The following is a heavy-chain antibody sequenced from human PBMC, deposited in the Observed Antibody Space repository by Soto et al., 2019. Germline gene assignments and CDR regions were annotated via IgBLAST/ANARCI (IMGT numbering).Heavy chain of an antibody. J-gene: IGHJ3*02. CDR2: ISYDGSNK. CDR1: GFTFRSYG. V-gene: IGHV3-30*18. Sequence: GSLRLSCAASGFTFRSYGMHWVRQAPGKGLEWVAVISYDGSNKYYADSVKGRFTISRDNSKNTLYLQMNSLRAEDTAVYYCAKGGVGSTSNAFDIWGQGTMVTVSS. D-gene: IGHD1-26*01. CDR3: AKGGVGSTSNAFDI.